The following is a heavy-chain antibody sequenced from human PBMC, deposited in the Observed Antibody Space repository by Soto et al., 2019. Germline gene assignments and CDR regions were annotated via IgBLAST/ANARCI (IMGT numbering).Heavy chain of an antibody. Sequence: GASVKVSCKASGYTFTSYGISWVRQAPGQGLEWMGWINSNNGNTNYPQKLQGRVTMTTDTSTSTAYMELRSLRSDDTAVYYCARGGGKYCSTTSCYYYYYMDVWGKGTTVTVSS. CDR2: INSNNGNT. D-gene: IGHD2-2*01. J-gene: IGHJ6*03. CDR3: ARGGGKYCSTTSCYYYYYMDV. V-gene: IGHV1-18*01. CDR1: GYTFTSYG.